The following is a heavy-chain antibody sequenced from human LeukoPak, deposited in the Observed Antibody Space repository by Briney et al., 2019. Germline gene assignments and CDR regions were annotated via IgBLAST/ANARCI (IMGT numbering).Heavy chain of an antibody. CDR1: GFTLSSYW. CDR2: IKQDGSEK. CDR3: ARAVAAAGSY. V-gene: IGHV3-7*04. J-gene: IGHJ4*02. Sequence: GGSLRLSCAASGFTLSSYWISWVGHAPGKGLEWVANIKQDGSEKYYVDSVKGRFTISRDNAKNTVYLQMNSLRAEDTAVYYCARAVAAAGSYWGQGTLVTVSS. D-gene: IGHD6-13*01.